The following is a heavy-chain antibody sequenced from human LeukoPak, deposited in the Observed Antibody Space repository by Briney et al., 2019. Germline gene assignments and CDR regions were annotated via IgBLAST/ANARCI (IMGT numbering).Heavy chain of an antibody. J-gene: IGHJ5*02. CDR2: IYYSGST. CDR3: ARASGYYRFWFDP. Sequence: PSETLSLTCTVSGGSISSSSYYWGWIRQPPGKGLEWIGSIYYSGSTYYNPSLKSRVTISVDTSKNQFSLKLSSVTAADTAVYYCARASGYYRFWFDPWGQGTLVTVSS. V-gene: IGHV4-39*07. CDR1: GGSISSSSYY. D-gene: IGHD3-22*01.